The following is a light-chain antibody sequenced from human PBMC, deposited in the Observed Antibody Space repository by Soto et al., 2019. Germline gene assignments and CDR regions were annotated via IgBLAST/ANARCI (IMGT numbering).Light chain of an antibody. Sequence: EVVMTQSPATLSVSPGERFTFSCRSSQSVTTNLAWYQHKPGQAPRLLIYDVSNRATGIPARFSGSGSGTDFSLTISSLEPEDFAVYYCQQRSHWPRTFGQGTKVDIK. CDR3: QQRSHWPRT. CDR1: QSVTTN. V-gene: IGKV3-11*01. J-gene: IGKJ1*01. CDR2: DVS.